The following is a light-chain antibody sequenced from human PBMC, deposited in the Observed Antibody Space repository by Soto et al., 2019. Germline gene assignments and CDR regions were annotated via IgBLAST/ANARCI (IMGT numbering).Light chain of an antibody. CDR1: QSVLYSSNNNNY. J-gene: IGKJ5*01. CDR3: QQYYSTPYT. CDR2: WAS. Sequence: DIVMTQSPDSLAVSLGERATINCKSSQSVLYSSNNNNYLAWYQQKPGQPPKLLIYWASTRESGVPARFSGSGSGTDFTLTISSLQAEDVAVYYCQQYYSTPYTFGQGTRLEI. V-gene: IGKV4-1*01.